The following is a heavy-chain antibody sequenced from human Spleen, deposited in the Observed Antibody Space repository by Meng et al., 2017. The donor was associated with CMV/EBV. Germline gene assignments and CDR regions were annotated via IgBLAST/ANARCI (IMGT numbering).Heavy chain of an antibody. CDR2: VIPVLGST. J-gene: IGHJ4*02. V-gene: IGHV1-69*10. Sequence: SVKVSCKASGDAFSRFAISWVRQAPGQGPEWMGGVIPVLGSTNYAQKFQDRVTITADKSTSTAYMELSSLRSEDTAVYYCVLEVGFDNWGQGTLVIVSS. CDR1: GDAFSRFA. CDR3: VLEVGFDN. D-gene: IGHD2-21*01.